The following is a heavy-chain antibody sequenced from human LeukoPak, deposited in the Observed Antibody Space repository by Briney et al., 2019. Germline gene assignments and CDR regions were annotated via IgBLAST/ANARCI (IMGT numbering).Heavy chain of an antibody. CDR3: ARVQEADY. D-gene: IGHD1-1*01. Sequence: GGSLRLSCEASGFAISSYTMNWVRQAPGQGLEWVSSISSSGGKIYYADSVKGRFTVSRDNAKNSVFLHMNSPRVEDTAVYYCARVQEADYWGQGTLVIVSS. V-gene: IGHV3-21*01. J-gene: IGHJ4*02. CDR2: ISSSGGKI. CDR1: GFAISSYT.